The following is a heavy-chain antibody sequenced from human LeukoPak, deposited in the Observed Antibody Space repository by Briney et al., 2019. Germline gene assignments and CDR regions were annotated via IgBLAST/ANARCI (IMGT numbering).Heavy chain of an antibody. CDR2: INHSGST. Sequence: SETLSLTCAVYGGSFSGYYWSWIRQPPGKGLEWIGEINHSGSTNYNPSLKSRVTISVDTSKNQFSLKLSSVTAADTAVYYCARGRLGGSVNPWGREPWSPSPQ. V-gene: IGHV4-34*01. CDR1: GGSFSGYY. CDR3: ARGRLGGSVNP. D-gene: IGHD3-10*01. J-gene: IGHJ5*02.